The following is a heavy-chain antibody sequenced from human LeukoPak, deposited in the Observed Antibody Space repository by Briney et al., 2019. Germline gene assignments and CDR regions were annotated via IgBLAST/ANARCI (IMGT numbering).Heavy chain of an antibody. J-gene: IGHJ4*02. D-gene: IGHD3-16*01. CDR2: NYYSGST. V-gene: IGHV4-30-4*01. Sequence: SQTLSLTCTVSGGSISSGDYYWSRIRQPPGKGLEWIGYNYYSGSTYYNPSLKSRVTISVDTSKNQFSLKLSSVTAADTAVYYCARDLGETTLDYWGQGTLVTVSS. CDR1: GGSISSGDYY. CDR3: ARDLGETTLDY.